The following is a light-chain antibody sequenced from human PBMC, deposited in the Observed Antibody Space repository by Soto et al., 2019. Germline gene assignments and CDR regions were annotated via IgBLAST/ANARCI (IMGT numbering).Light chain of an antibody. CDR2: WAS. J-gene: IGKJ1*01. CDR3: QQYYSLPWT. Sequence: DIVMTQSPDSLAVSLGERATINCKSSQSVLYSSNNKNDLAWYQQKPGQPPKLLIYWASARESGVPDRFSGSGSETDFTLTISSLQAEDVAVYYCQQYYSLPWTFGQRTKVEVK. V-gene: IGKV4-1*01. CDR1: QSVLYSSNNKND.